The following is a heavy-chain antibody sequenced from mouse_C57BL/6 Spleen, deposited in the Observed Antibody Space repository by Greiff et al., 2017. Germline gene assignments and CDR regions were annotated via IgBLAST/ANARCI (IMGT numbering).Heavy chain of an antibody. D-gene: IGHD2-5*01. Sequence: DVQLQESGPGLVKPSQSLSLTCSVTGYSITSGSYWNWIRQFPGNKLEWMGYIRYDGSNNYNPSLKNLISLTRDTYKNQFFLKLNSVTTEDTATYYCAVYGIVRYFDVWGTGTTVTVSS. CDR3: AVYGIVRYFDV. CDR2: IRYDGSN. J-gene: IGHJ1*03. CDR1: GYSITSGSY. V-gene: IGHV3-6*01.